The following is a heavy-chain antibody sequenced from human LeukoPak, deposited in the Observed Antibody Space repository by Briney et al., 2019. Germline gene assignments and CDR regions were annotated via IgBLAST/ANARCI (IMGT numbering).Heavy chain of an antibody. J-gene: IGHJ3*02. CDR1: GDSIGSYY. CDR3: ARDRYFDWFHAFDI. Sequence: SETLSLTWTVSGDSIGSYYWSWIRQPPGKGLEWIGYIYYSGSTNYNPSLKSRLTISVDTSKNQFSLKLTSVTAADTAVYYCARDRYFDWFHAFDIWGQGTMVTVSS. V-gene: IGHV4-59*01. D-gene: IGHD3-9*01. CDR2: IYYSGST.